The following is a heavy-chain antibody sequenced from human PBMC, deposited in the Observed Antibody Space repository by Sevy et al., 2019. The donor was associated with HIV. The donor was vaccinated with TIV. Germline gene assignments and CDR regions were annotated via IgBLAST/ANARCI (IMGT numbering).Heavy chain of an antibody. V-gene: IGHV3-30-3*01. CDR3: ARAQYYDSRGSPYFDY. D-gene: IGHD3-22*01. CDR1: GFTFSSYA. CDR2: ILYDGSNK. J-gene: IGHJ4*02. Sequence: GGSLRLSCAASGFTFSSYAMHWVRQAPGKGLEWVAVILYDGSNKYYADSVTGRFTISRDNSKNKLFLKMNSLRAEDTAVYYSARAQYYDSRGSPYFDYWGQGTLVTVSS.